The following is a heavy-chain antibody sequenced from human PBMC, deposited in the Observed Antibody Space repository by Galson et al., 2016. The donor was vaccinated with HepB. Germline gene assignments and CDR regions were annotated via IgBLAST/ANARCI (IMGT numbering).Heavy chain of an antibody. J-gene: IGHJ4*02. D-gene: IGHD2-21*02. CDR3: AKEEGDCGGDCSLDY. CDR1: GFTFDYYT. CDR2: INKNGRTT. V-gene: IGHV3-43*01. Sequence: SLRLSCAGSGFTFDYYTIHWVRQTPGKGLEWVCLINKNGRTTFYSDSVRGRFTVSRDNRKNALYLQMNGLSIEDTALYYCAKEEGDCGGDCSLDYWGLGTLVTVSS.